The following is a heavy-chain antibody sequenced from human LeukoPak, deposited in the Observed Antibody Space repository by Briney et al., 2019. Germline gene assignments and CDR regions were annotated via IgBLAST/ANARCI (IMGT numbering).Heavy chain of an antibody. D-gene: IGHD5-18*01. CDR2: IYYSGST. Sequence: WFRQPPGKGLEWIGSIYYSGSTYYNPSLKSRVTISVDPSKNQFSLKLSSVTAADTAVYYCARLNSYGLFSDWFDPWGQGTLVTVSS. V-gene: IGHV4-39*01. J-gene: IGHJ5*02. CDR3: ARLNSYGLFSDWFDP.